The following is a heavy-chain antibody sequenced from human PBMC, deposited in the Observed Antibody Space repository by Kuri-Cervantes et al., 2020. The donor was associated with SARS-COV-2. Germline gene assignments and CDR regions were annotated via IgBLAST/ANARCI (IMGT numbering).Heavy chain of an antibody. Sequence: GGSLRLSCAASGFTFSSYAMHWVRQAPGKGLEYVSAISSNGGSTYYANSVKGRFTISRDNSKNTLYLQMDSLRVDDTALYYCARVQANNLLQLVGLDSWGQGTLVTVSS. CDR1: GFTFSSYA. CDR3: ARVQANNLLQLVGLDS. J-gene: IGHJ4*02. V-gene: IGHV3-64*01. D-gene: IGHD6-13*01. CDR2: ISSNGGST.